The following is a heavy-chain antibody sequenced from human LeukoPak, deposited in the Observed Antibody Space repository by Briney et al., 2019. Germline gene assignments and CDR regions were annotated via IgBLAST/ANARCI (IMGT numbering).Heavy chain of an antibody. J-gene: IGHJ4*02. Sequence: GASVKVSCKASGGTFISYAISWVRQAPGQGLEWMGGIIPIFGTANYAQKFQGRVTITTDESTSTAYMELSSLRSEDTAVYYCARGVYYYDSSGYLPFDYWGQGTLVTVSS. CDR3: ARGVYYYDSSGYLPFDY. V-gene: IGHV1-69*05. D-gene: IGHD3-22*01. CDR1: GGTFISYA. CDR2: IIPIFGTA.